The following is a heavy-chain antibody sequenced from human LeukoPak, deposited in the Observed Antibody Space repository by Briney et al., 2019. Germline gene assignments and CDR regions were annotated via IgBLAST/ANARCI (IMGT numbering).Heavy chain of an antibody. J-gene: IGHJ3*02. CDR2: IYYSGST. Sequence: SETLSLTCTVSGGSISSGDYYWSWIRQPPGKGLEWIGYIYYSGSTYHNPSLKSRVTISVDTSKNQFSLKLSSVTAADTAVYYCASGDPDAFDIWGQGTMVTVSS. CDR1: GGSISSGDYY. CDR3: ASGDPDAFDI. D-gene: IGHD7-27*01. V-gene: IGHV4-30-4*08.